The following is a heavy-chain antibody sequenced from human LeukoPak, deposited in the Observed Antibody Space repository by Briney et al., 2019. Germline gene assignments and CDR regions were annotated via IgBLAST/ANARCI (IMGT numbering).Heavy chain of an antibody. CDR2: IRHDGSNI. J-gene: IGHJ6*03. D-gene: IGHD6-19*01. CDR1: GLTFSSYD. CDR3: AKGSKAVLFTRDHYMDV. Sequence: PGGSLRLSCAASGLTFSSYDIHWVRQAPGKGLEWVAFIRHDGSNIYYAYSVRGRFTFSSNSSKNTLYVHMNSLRADDTAVYFCAKGSKAVLFTRDHYMDVWGKGTTVTISS. V-gene: IGHV3-30*02.